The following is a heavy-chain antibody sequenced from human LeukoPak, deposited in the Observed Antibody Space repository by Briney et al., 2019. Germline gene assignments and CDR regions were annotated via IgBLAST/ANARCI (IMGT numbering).Heavy chain of an antibody. J-gene: IGHJ3*02. CDR2: IWYDGSNK. CDR3: ARGGVWGDAFDI. Sequence: GSLRLSCAASGFTFSSYGMHWVRQAPGKGLEWVAVIWYDGSNKYYADSVKGRFTISRDNSKNTLYLQMNSLRAEDTAVYYCARGGVWGDAFDIWGQGTMVTVSS. D-gene: IGHD1-26*01. V-gene: IGHV3-33*01. CDR1: GFTFSSYG.